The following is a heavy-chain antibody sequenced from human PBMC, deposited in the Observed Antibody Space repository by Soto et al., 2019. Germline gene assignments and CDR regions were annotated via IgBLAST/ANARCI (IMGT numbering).Heavy chain of an antibody. CDR3: ATLNSFGSDY. J-gene: IGHJ4*02. Sequence: GALLVVCEASGCTFSNFWMHWVRQAPGKGLVWVSLVYSYGSGPMYADSVKGRFTISRDNAKRTLYLQMNSLRPEDTAVYYCATLNSFGSDYWGRGTPVTVYS. V-gene: IGHV3-74*03. CDR1: GCTFSNFW. CDR2: VYSYGSGP. D-gene: IGHD5-18*01.